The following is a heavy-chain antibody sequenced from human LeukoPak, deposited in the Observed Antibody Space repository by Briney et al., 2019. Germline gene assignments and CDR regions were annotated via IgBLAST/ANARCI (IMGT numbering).Heavy chain of an antibody. CDR1: GGSISSYY. Sequence: PSETLSLTCTVSGGSISSYYWSWIRQPPGKGLEWIGYIYYSGSTNYNPSLKSRVTISVDTSKNQSSLKLSSVTAADTAVYYCARVLYYGDYYFDYWGQGTLVTVSS. CDR3: ARVLYYGDYYFDY. V-gene: IGHV4-59*01. J-gene: IGHJ4*02. D-gene: IGHD4-17*01. CDR2: IYYSGST.